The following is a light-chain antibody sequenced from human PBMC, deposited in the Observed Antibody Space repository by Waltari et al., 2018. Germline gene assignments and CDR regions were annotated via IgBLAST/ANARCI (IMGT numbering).Light chain of an antibody. Sequence: SSELTQDPAVSVALGQTVRITCQGDSLRSYDASWYQQKPGQPPILVIYGKDNRPSGFPGRFSGSTSGNTASLTITGSQAEDEADYYCHSRVVSNVRGAFGGGTKLTVL. CDR1: SLRSYD. CDR3: HSRVVSNVRGA. V-gene: IGLV3-19*01. CDR2: GKD. J-gene: IGLJ2*01.